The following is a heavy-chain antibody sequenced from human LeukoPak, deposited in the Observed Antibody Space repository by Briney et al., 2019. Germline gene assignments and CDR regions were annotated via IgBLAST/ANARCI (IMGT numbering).Heavy chain of an antibody. CDR2: ISGGGGST. Sequence: QSGGSLRLSCAASGFTFSSYWMSWVRQAPGKGLEWVSAISGGGGSTYYADSVKGRFTISRDNSKNTLYLQMNSLRAGDTAVYYCAKDLDIVATYSYYYGMDVWGQGTTVTVSS. V-gene: IGHV3-23*01. CDR1: GFTFSSYW. CDR3: AKDLDIVATYSYYYGMDV. J-gene: IGHJ6*02. D-gene: IGHD5-12*01.